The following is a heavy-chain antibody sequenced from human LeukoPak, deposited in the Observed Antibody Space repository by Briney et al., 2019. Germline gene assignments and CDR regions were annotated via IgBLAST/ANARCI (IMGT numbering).Heavy chain of an antibody. CDR2: VHLNGAT. Sequence: PETLSLTCAVSGGSISSSYWWTWVRQPPGKGLEWIGEVHLNGATNYNPSLESRVSMSIDKSKNQLSLKLSSVTAADTATYYCTRESGAFSPFGFWGQGTLVTVSS. CDR1: GGSISSSYW. D-gene: IGHD1-26*01. J-gene: IGHJ4*02. CDR3: TRESGAFSPFGF. V-gene: IGHV4-4*03.